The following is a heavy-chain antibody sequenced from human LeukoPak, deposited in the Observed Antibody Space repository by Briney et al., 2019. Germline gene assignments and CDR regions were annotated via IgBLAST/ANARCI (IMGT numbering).Heavy chain of an antibody. Sequence: PGGSLRLSCAASGFTFSSYSMNWVRQAPGKGLEWVGRIKSKTDGGTTDYAAPVKGRFTISRDDSKNTLYLQMNSLKTEDTAVYYCTTAGYGTYYFDYWGQGTLVIVSS. CDR1: GFTFSSYS. D-gene: IGHD4-17*01. CDR2: IKSKTDGGTT. V-gene: IGHV3-15*01. J-gene: IGHJ4*02. CDR3: TTAGYGTYYFDY.